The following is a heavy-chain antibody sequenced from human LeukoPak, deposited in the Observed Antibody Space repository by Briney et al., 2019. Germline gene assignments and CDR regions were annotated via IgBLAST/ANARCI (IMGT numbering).Heavy chain of an antibody. D-gene: IGHD3-3*01. V-gene: IGHV3-11*04. CDR1: GFTFSDYY. CDR3: ARGEHYDFWSALY. CDR2: ISSSGSTI. J-gene: IGHJ4*02. Sequence: GGSLRLSCAVSGFTFSDYYMSWIRQAPGKGLEWVSYISSSGSTIYYADSVKGRFTISGDNAKNSLYLQMNSLRAEDTAVYYCARGEHYDFWSALYWGQGTLVTVSS.